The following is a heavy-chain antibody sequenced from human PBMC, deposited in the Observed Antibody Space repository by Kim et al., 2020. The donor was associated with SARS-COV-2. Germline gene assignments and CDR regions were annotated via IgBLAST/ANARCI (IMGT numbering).Heavy chain of an antibody. D-gene: IGHD5-12*01. CDR3: ARGSTSRGYEFRFFDY. CDR1: GGSISSSHW. Sequence: SETLSLTCAVSGGSISSSHWWSWVRQPPGKGLEWIGEIYHSGSTNYNPSLKSRVTISVDKSKNQFSLKLSSVTAADTAVYYCARGSTSRGYEFRFFDYWGQGTLVTVSS. CDR2: IYHSGST. V-gene: IGHV4-4*02. J-gene: IGHJ4*02.